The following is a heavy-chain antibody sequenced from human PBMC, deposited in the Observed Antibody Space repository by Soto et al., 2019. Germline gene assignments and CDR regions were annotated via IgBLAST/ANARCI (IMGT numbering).Heavy chain of an antibody. D-gene: IGHD3-3*01. CDR3: ARIGLRFLERDYYYGMDV. CDR2: IFSNDEK. V-gene: IGHV2-26*01. Sequence: PPETLTLTCTVSGCSLSNARMGVSWIRQPPGKALEWPAHIFSNDEKSYSTSLKSRLTISKDTSKSQVVLTMTNMDPVDTATYYCARIGLRFLERDYYYGMDVWGQGTTVTVSS. CDR1: GCSLSNARMG. J-gene: IGHJ6*02.